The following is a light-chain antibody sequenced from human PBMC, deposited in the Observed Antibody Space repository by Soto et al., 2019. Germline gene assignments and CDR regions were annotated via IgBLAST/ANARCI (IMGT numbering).Light chain of an antibody. Sequence: EIVLTQSPGTLSLSPGERGTLSCRASQTVSSNFLAWYQQKPGQAPRLLIFDASTRATGIPDRFTGSGSGTDFTLTISRLEPEDFAVYYCQHYSGWPPVFGQGTKVEIK. CDR1: QTVSSNF. CDR2: DAS. CDR3: QHYSGWPPV. J-gene: IGKJ2*01. V-gene: IGKV3-20*01.